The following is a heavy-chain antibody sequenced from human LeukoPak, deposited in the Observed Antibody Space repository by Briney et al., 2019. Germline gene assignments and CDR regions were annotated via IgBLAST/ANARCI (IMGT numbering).Heavy chain of an antibody. CDR2: ITSTGSTI. Sequence: GGSLRLSCAASGFIFSDYYMSWIRQAPGKGLQWISFITSTGSTIYYADSVKGRFTISRDNAKNSLYLQMNGLRAEDTAVYYCARTLTTGSDYFDHWGQGTLVTVSS. CDR1: GFIFSDYY. CDR3: ARTLTTGSDYFDH. J-gene: IGHJ4*02. D-gene: IGHD3-10*01. V-gene: IGHV3-11*04.